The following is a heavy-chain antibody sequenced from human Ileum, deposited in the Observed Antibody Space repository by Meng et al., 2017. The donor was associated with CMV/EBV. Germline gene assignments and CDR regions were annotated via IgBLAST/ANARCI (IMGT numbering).Heavy chain of an antibody. CDR3: AGGTIARPRSALAY. D-gene: IGHD6-6*01. Sequence: GGSLRLSCAASGFTFSSYAMSWVRQAPGKGLEWVSAISGSGGSTYYADSVKGRFTISRDNAKNMLYLQINSLRAEDTAIYYCAGGTIARPRSALAYWGQGTLVTVSS. CDR2: ISGSGGST. J-gene: IGHJ4*02. CDR1: GFTFSSYA. V-gene: IGHV3-23*01.